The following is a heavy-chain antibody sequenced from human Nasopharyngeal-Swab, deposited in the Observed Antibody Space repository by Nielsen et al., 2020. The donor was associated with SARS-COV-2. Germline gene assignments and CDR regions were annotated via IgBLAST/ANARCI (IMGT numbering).Heavy chain of an antibody. CDR3: ARFSGSYSLNWFDP. V-gene: IGHV3-23*01. CDR1: AFTLTTST. CDR2: VTGSGDL. J-gene: IGHJ5*02. Sequence: GESLKISCAASAFTLTTSTMSWVRQAPGKGLEWVSTVTGSGDLYYADSVKGRFTISRDNSKNTLYLQMNSLGVEDTAVYYCARFSGSYSLNWFDPWGQGILVIVSS. D-gene: IGHD1-26*01.